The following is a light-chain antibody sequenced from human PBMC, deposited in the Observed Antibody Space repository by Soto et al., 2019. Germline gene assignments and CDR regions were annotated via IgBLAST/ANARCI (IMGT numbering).Light chain of an antibody. V-gene: IGLV2-14*01. CDR1: SSDVGGYNY. CDR2: EVS. Sequence: QSALTQPPSASGSPGQSVTISCTGTSSDVGGYNYVSWYQHHPGKAPKFMMYEVSYRPSGVSDRFSGSKSGNTASLTISGLQAEDEADYYCSSYTSTSTILFGGGTKLTVL. J-gene: IGLJ2*01. CDR3: SSYTSTSTIL.